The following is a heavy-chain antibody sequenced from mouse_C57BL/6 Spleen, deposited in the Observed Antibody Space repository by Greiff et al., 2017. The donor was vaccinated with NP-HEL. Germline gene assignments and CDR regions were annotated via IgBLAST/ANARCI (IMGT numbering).Heavy chain of an antibody. V-gene: IGHV1-82*01. D-gene: IGHD1-1*01. J-gene: IGHJ4*01. CDR1: GYAFSSSW. CDR2: ISPGDGDT. CDR3: ARSIRQRSIYYARDY. Sequence: VQLQQSGPELVKPGASVKISCKASGYAFSSSWMNWVQQRPGKGLEWIGRISPGDGDTNYNGKFKGQATLTADKSSSTAYMQLSSLTSEDSAVYFCARSIRQRSIYYARDYGGQGTSVTVSS.